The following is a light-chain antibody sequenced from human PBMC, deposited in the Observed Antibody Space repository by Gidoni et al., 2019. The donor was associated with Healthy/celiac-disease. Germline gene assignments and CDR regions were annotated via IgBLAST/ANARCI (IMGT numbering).Light chain of an antibody. CDR3: QQYNNWPPT. V-gene: IGKV3-15*01. J-gene: IGKJ1*01. Sequence: EIVMTQSPATLSVSPGERATLSCRASQSVSSNLAWYQQKPGQAPRLLIYGASTRATGIPARFSGSVSGTEFTLTISSLQSEYFAVYYCQQYNNWPPTFGQGTKVEIK. CDR1: QSVSSN. CDR2: GAS.